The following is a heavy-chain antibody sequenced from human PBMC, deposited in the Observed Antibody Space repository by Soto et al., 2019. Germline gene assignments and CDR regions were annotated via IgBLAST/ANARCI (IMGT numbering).Heavy chain of an antibody. D-gene: IGHD3-22*01. CDR3: ARGISMIVAVQGDVPGKNYFDS. CDR2: INQSGNT. Sequence: QVQLQQWGARLLKPSATLSLTCAVYGGSFSGYYWTWIRQSPGKGLERIGEINQSGNTNYNPSLKSRVAISVDTSKNQFSLKLRSVTAADTAVYYCARGISMIVAVQGDVPGKNYFDSWGQGTLVPVSS. CDR1: GGSFSGYY. V-gene: IGHV4-34*01. J-gene: IGHJ4*02.